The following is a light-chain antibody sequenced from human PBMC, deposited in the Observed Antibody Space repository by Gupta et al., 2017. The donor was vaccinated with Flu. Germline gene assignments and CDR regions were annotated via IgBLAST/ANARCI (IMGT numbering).Light chain of an antibody. J-gene: IGKJ1*01. CDR1: QSLNSTY. CDR2: RAS. CDR3: QQYAKTPWT. V-gene: IGKV3-20*01. Sequence: EIVLTQSPDTLSVSPGERATLSCRTSQSLNSTYLAWYQLRPGHAPRLLIYRASNGASGIADRFSGSGSGADFSLSISRVEPEDSAVYFCQQYAKTPWTFGQGTKVEI.